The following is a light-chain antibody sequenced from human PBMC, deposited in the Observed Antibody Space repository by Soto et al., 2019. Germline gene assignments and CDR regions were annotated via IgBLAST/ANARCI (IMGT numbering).Light chain of an antibody. CDR1: SSDVGGYNY. Sequence: QSALTQPASVSGSPGQSITISCTGTSSDVGGYNYVFWYQQHPGKAPKLIIYDVSNRPSGVSYRFSGSKSGNTASLTISGLRAEDEADYYCSSYTSSITVVFGGGTKLTVL. J-gene: IGLJ2*01. V-gene: IGLV2-14*01. CDR3: SSYTSSITVV. CDR2: DVS.